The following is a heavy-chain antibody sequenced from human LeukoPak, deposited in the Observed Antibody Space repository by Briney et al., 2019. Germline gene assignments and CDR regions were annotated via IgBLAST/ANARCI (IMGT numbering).Heavy chain of an antibody. CDR3: ARETTVTRSFDY. Sequence: ASVKVSCKASGYTFTGYYMHWVRQAPGQGLEWMGRINPNSGGTNYAQKFQGRVTMTRDTSISTAYMELSRLRSDDTAVYYCARETTVTRSFDYWGQGTLVTVSS. D-gene: IGHD4-17*01. CDR2: INPNSGGT. V-gene: IGHV1-2*06. J-gene: IGHJ4*02. CDR1: GYTFTGYY.